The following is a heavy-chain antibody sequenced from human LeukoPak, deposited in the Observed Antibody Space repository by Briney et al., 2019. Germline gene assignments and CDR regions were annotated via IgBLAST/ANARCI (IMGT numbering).Heavy chain of an antibody. CDR1: GFTFSSYA. CDR3: AKGPLPRIDY. J-gene: IGHJ4*02. Sequence: GGSLRLSCAASGFTFSSYAMNWVRQAPGKGLEWVSAINSNGGSTYYADSVKGRFTISRDNYKNTGYLQMNSLRAEDTAVYYCAKGPLPRIDYWGQGTLVTVSS. CDR2: INSNGGST. V-gene: IGHV3-23*01.